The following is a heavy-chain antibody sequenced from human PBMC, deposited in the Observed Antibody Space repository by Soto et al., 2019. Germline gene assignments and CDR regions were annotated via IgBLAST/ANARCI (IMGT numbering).Heavy chain of an antibody. CDR2: ISPTGST. CDR3: ARGPVIDS. D-gene: IGHD4-17*01. V-gene: IGHV4-34*01. Sequence: SETLSLTCAVYGGSFSAYYWTWIRQPPGKGLEWIGEISPTGSTKYNPSLMSRVTISVDTSKKQFSLKLTSVTAADTAVYSCARGPVIDSWGQGTLVTVSS. J-gene: IGHJ4*02. CDR1: GGSFSAYY.